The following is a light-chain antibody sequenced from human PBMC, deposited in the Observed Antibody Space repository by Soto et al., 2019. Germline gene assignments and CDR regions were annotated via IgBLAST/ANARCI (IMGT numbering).Light chain of an antibody. CDR1: QSVSSSY. CDR3: QQYGTSPRT. J-gene: IGKJ1*01. CDR2: GVS. V-gene: IGKV3-20*01. Sequence: EIVLTQSPGTLSLSPGERATLSCRASQSVSSSYLAWYQQKLGQAPRLLIYGVSKRATGIPDRFSGSGSGTDFTLTISRLESEDFAVYYCQQYGTSPRTFGQGTKVEIK.